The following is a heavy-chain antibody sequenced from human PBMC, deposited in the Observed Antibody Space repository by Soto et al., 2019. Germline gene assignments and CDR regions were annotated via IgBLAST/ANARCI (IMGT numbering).Heavy chain of an antibody. V-gene: IGHV2-5*02. J-gene: IGHJ5*02. Sequence: SGPTLVNPTQSLTLNCSFSGFSLSTTEVAVGWIRQPPGKALEWLALIYWDGDKRYSPSLKSSLTITRDTATNQVVLTMTNVHAEATVSYFCACSGDIATDAFDHWGQGILVTVSS. CDR2: IYWDGDK. CDR1: GFSLSTTEVA. CDR3: ACSGDIATDAFDH.